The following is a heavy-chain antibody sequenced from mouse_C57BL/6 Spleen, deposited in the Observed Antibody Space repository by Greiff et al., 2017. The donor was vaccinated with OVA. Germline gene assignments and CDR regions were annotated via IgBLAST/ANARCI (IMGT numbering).Heavy chain of an antibody. CDR2: IYPGSGNT. CDR3: ARTYDYDGRSIFFDY. D-gene: IGHD2-4*01. CDR1: GYSFTSYY. J-gene: IGHJ2*01. V-gene: IGHV1-66*01. Sequence: VQRVESGPELVKPGASVKISCKASGYSFTSYYIHWVKQRPGQGLEWIGWIYPGSGNTKYNEKFKGKATLTADTSSSTAYMQLSSLTSEDSAVYYCARTYDYDGRSIFFDYWGQGTTLTVSS.